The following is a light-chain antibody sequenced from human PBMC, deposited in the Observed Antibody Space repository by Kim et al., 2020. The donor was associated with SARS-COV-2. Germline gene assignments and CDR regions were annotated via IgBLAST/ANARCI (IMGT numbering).Light chain of an antibody. CDR3: QQRNSWPPAVT. CDR2: DAS. CDR1: QNIDTY. Sequence: PGEKATLSGRASQNIDTYLAWYQQIPGQAPRLLVYDASNRATGVPDRFSGSESGTDFTLTISGLEPEDFSIYYCQQRNSWPPAVTFGGGTKVDIK. V-gene: IGKV3-11*01. J-gene: IGKJ4*01.